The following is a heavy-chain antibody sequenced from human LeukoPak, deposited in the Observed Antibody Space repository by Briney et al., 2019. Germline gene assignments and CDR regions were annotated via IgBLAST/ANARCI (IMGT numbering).Heavy chain of an antibody. J-gene: IGHJ5*02. CDR1: GGSISSGSYS. D-gene: IGHD6-13*01. Sequence: SETLSLTCTVSGGSISSGSYSWGWIRQPAGQGLEWIGRIYTSGSTNYNPSLKSRVTMSVDTSKNQFSLKLSSVTAADTAVYYCARVVGSSWSNWFDPWGQGTLVTVSS. V-gene: IGHV4-61*02. CDR3: ARVVGSSWSNWFDP. CDR2: IYTSGST.